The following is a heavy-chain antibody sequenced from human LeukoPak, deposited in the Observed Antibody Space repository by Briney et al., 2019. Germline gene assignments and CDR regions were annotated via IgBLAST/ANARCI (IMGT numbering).Heavy chain of an antibody. V-gene: IGHV3-7*01. D-gene: IGHD2-21*02. CDR3: ARGDWAPFDY. J-gene: IGHJ4*02. Sequence: GGSLRLSCAASGFTFSDYWMNWVRQAPGKGLEWVANIDQDGGGKYYLDSVKGRFAISRDNAKNSLYLQINSLRAEDTAVYYCARGDWAPFDYWGQGSLLTVSS. CDR1: GFTFSDYW. CDR2: IDQDGGGK.